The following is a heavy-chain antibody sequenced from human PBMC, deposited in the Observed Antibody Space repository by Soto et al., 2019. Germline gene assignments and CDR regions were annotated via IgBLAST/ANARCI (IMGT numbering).Heavy chain of an antibody. CDR3: AKPLSPLAYCGGDCYSDFDY. CDR1: GFTFSSYA. J-gene: IGHJ4*02. D-gene: IGHD2-21*02. V-gene: IGHV3-23*01. CDR2: ISGSGGST. Sequence: GGSLRLSCAASGFTFSSYAMSWVRQAPGKGLEWVSAISGSGGSTYYADSVKGRFTISRDNSKNTLYLQMNSLRAEDTGVYYCAKPLSPLAYCGGDCYSDFDYWGQGTLVTVSS.